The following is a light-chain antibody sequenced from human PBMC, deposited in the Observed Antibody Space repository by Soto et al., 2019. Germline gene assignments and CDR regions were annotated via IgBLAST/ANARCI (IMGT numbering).Light chain of an antibody. V-gene: IGKV1-5*01. CDR1: QSISSW. CDR2: GAS. Sequence: DLQMTQSPSTLSASVGDRVTITCRASQSISSWLAWYQQKPGKAPKLLIYGASSLESGVPSRFSGSGSGTEFTLTISSLQPDDFASYYCQQYKSYPYTFGQGTKLEIK. CDR3: QQYKSYPYT. J-gene: IGKJ2*01.